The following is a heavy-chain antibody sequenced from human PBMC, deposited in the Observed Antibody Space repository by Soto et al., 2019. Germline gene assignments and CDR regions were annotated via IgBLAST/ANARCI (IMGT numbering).Heavy chain of an antibody. CDR2: IHVTGYT. CDR1: GASITSGSYS. Sequence: PWETLSLTCTVSGASITSGSYSWSWIRQAPGKGREWIGKIHVTGYTAFSPSLKRRGTMSVYTSKNQFSLNVNSVTAADTAVYFCARGGALRPNGHVPLDFWGQGTLVTVSS. CDR3: ARGGALRPNGHVPLDF. J-gene: IGHJ4*02. V-gene: IGHV4-30-2*01. D-gene: IGHD2-8*01.